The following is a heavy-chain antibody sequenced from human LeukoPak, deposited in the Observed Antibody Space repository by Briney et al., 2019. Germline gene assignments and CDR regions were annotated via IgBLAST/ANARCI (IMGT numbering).Heavy chain of an antibody. CDR2: IIPIIGTP. V-gene: IGHV1-69*16. CDR1: GGTFSSNT. CDR3: ARGTYYTVRRSSYYSWFDP. D-gene: IGHD1-26*01. J-gene: IGHJ5*02. Sequence: SVKVSCKASGGTFSSNTVSWLRQTPGQGLEWMGGIIPIIGTPNYAQKFQGRLTITTDESASTAYMNLNILRSDDTATYYCARGTYYTVRRSSYYSWFDPWGLGTLVIVSS.